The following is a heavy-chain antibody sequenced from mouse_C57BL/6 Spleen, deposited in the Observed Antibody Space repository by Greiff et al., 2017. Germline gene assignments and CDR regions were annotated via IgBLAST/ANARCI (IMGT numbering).Heavy chain of an antibody. CDR2: ILPGSGST. Sequence: QVQLKESGAELMKPGASVKLSCKATGYTFTGYWIEWVKQRPGHGLEWIGEILPGSGSTNYNEKFKGKATFTADTSSNTAYMQLSSLTTEDSAIYYCARGPHYYGSSSYAMGYWGQGTSVTVSS. J-gene: IGHJ4*01. CDR3: ARGPHYYGSSSYAMGY. CDR1: GYTFTGYW. V-gene: IGHV1-9*01. D-gene: IGHD1-1*01.